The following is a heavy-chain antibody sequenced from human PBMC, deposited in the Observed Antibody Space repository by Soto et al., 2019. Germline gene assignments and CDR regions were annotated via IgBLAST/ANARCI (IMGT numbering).Heavy chain of an antibody. CDR2: IWYDGSNK. CDR1: GFTFSSYG. V-gene: IGHV3-33*01. J-gene: IGHJ5*02. Sequence: GGSLRLSCAASGFTFSSYGMHWVRQAPGKGLEWVAVIWYDGSNKYYADSVKGRFTISRDNSKNTLYLQMNSLRAEDTAVYYCARARDYGDYEQSGFDPWGQGTLVTVSS. D-gene: IGHD4-17*01. CDR3: ARARDYGDYEQSGFDP.